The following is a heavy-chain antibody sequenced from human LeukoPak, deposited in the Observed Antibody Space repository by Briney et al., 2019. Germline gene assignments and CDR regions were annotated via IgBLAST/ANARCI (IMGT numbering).Heavy chain of an antibody. J-gene: IGHJ4*02. CDR1: GGSISSSSYY. CDR3: ARNTYYYDNSVYYPHGAFDY. D-gene: IGHD3-22*01. CDR2: IYYSGST. Sequence: SETLSLTFTVSGGSISSSSYYWGWIRQPPGKGLVGIGSIYYSGSTYYNPSLDSRVTISVDTSMNNFSLKLSSVTAADTAVYYCARNTYYYDNSVYYPHGAFDYWGQGTLVTVSS. V-gene: IGHV4-39*07.